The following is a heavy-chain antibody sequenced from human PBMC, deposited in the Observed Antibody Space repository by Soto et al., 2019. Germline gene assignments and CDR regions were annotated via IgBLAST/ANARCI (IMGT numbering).Heavy chain of an antibody. CDR3: AKDLRRSSDF. J-gene: IGHJ4*02. D-gene: IGHD3-10*01. Sequence: EVHLLESGGGLVQPGGSLRLSCAASGFTFGNYVMNWVRQTPGQGPEWVSSISGSGSNTYYADSVKGRFTVSRDNSKNTLYLQMNSLRVEDTAVYYCAKDLRRSSDFWGQGTLVTVSS. V-gene: IGHV3-23*01. CDR2: ISGSGSNT. CDR1: GFTFGNYV.